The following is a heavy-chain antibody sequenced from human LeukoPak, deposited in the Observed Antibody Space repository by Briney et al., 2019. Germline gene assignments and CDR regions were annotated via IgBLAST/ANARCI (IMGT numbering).Heavy chain of an antibody. D-gene: IGHD1-1*01. V-gene: IGHV4-34*01. CDR2: INHSGST. CDR1: GGSFSGYY. CDR3: ASSARSWNVVRRGNWFDP. Sequence: KPSETLSLTCAVYGGSFSGYYWSWIRQPPGKGPEWIGEINHSGSTNYNPSLKSRVTISVDTSKNQFSLKLSSVTAADTAVYYCASSARSWNVVRRGNWFDPWGQGTLVTVSS. J-gene: IGHJ5*02.